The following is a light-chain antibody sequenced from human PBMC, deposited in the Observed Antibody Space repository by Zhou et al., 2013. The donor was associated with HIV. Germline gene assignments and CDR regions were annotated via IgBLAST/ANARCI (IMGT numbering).Light chain of an antibody. Sequence: DIQMTQSPSTLSASVGDRVTLTCRASQSISSWLAWYQQKPGKAPKLLIYKASNLESGVPSRFSGSGSRTEFTLTISSLQPDDFATYYCQQCSSYPVTFGGGTKVEIK. CDR2: KAS. CDR1: QSISSW. J-gene: IGKJ4*01. V-gene: IGKV1-5*03. CDR3: QQCSSYPVT.